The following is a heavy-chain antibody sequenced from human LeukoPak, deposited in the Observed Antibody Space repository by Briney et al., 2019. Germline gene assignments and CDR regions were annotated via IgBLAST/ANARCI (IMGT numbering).Heavy chain of an antibody. CDR2: IYYRGST. CDR1: GGSISSYY. D-gene: IGHD2-2*01. J-gene: IGHJ6*02. Sequence: SETLPLTCTVSGGSISSYYWSWIRQPPGKGLEWIGNIYYRGSTNYNPSLKSRVTISLDTSKNQFSLKLSSVTAADTAVYYCARALCSSTSCYFYYGMDVWGQGTTVTVSS. CDR3: ARALCSSTSCYFYYGMDV. V-gene: IGHV4-59*01.